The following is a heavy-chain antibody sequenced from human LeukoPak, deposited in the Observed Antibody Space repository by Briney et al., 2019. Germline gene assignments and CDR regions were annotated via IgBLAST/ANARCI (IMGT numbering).Heavy chain of an antibody. V-gene: IGHV3-74*01. CDR3: ARVRAGYFDY. Sequence: GGSLRLSCAASGFTFSSYGMHWVRHAPGKGLVWVSRINSDGSSTSYADSVKGRFTISRDNAKNTLYLQMNSLRAEDTALYYCARVRAGYFDYWGQGTLVTVSS. J-gene: IGHJ4*02. D-gene: IGHD6-19*01. CDR1: GFTFSSYG. CDR2: INSDGSST.